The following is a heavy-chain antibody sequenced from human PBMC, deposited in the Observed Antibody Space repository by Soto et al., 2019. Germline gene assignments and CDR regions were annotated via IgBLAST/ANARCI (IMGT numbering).Heavy chain of an antibody. CDR1: GFTFSSYA. V-gene: IGHV3-23*01. D-gene: IGHD2-15*01. CDR2: ISGSGGST. J-gene: IGHJ5*02. Sequence: EVQLLESGGGLVQPGGSPRLSCAASGFTFSSYAMSWVRQAPGKGLEWVSAISGSGGSTYYADSVKGRFTISRDNSKNTLYLHMNSLGAEDTAVYYCAKGVGVVVAARGGWFDPWGQGTLVTVSS. CDR3: AKGVGVVVAARGGWFDP.